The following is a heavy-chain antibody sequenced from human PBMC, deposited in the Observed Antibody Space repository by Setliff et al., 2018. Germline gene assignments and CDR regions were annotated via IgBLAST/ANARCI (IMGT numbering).Heavy chain of an antibody. CDR3: ASYEGGSPPAAVDYYYYYMDV. CDR1: GGTFSSYA. D-gene: IGHD1-26*01. CDR2: IIPILGIA. J-gene: IGHJ6*03. Sequence: SVKVSCKASGGTFSSYAISWVRQAPGQGLEWMGGIIPILGIANYAQKFQGRVTITADKSTSTAYMELSSLRSEDTAVYYCASYEGGSPPAAVDYYYYYMDVWGKGTTVTVSS. V-gene: IGHV1-69*10.